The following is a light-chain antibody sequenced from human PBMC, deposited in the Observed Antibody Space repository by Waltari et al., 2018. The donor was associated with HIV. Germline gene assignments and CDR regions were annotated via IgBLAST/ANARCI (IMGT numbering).Light chain of an antibody. CDR3: QSYDSSLNVI. CDR2: DIN. CDR1: NSTIGAGYG. Sequence: QSVLTQPPSVSGAPGQRVTIPCTGSNSTIGAGYGVHWYQHLPGAAPKLLIYDINNRPSGVPDRFSGSKSGTSASLAITGLQVEDEGDYFCQSYDSSLNVIFGGGTKLTVL. J-gene: IGLJ2*01. V-gene: IGLV1-40*01.